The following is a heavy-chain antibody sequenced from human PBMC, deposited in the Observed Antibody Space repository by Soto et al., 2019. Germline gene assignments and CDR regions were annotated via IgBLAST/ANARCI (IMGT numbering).Heavy chain of an antibody. CDR1: GFPFGTYA. Sequence: GGSLRLSCAASGFPFGTYAMSWVRQAPGKGLEWVSSVSGSGGITNYADSVKGRFTISRDNSKNTLYVQMKSLRDEDTAVYYCAAGSTLSTGFDYWGPGTLVTVSS. CDR3: AAGSTLSTGFDY. J-gene: IGHJ4*02. V-gene: IGHV3-23*01. D-gene: IGHD6-13*01. CDR2: VSGSGGIT.